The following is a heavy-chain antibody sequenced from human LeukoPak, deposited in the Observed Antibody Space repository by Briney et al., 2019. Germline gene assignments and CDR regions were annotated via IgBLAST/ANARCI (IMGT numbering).Heavy chain of an antibody. V-gene: IGHV1-69*05. CDR1: GGTFSSYA. CDR3: ARGPAYSSSSLYYFDY. CDR2: IIPIFGTA. J-gene: IGHJ4*02. Sequence: SVKVSCKASGGTFSSYAISWVRQAPGQGLEWMGGIIPIFGTANYAQKFQGRVTITTDESTSTAYMELSSLRSEDTAVYYSARGPAYSSSSLYYFDYWGQGTLVTVSS. D-gene: IGHD6-6*01.